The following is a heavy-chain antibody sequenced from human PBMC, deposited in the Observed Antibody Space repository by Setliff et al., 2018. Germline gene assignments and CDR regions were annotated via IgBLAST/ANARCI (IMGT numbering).Heavy chain of an antibody. J-gene: IGHJ6*02. V-gene: IGHV1-2*04. CDR3: ARANDYSSGWYFYYYGMDV. CDR1: GYTFTGYY. Sequence: GASVKVSCKASGYTFTGYYMHWVRQAPGQGLEWMGWINPNSGGTNYAQKFQGWVTMTRDTSISTAYMELRSLRSDDTAVYYCARANDYSSGWYFYYYGMDVWGQGTTVTVSS. D-gene: IGHD6-19*01. CDR2: INPNSGGT.